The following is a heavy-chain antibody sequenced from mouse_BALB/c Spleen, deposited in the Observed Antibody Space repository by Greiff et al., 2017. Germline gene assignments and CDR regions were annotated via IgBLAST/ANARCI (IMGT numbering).Heavy chain of an antibody. CDR3: ARWDYYGSSYGFAY. Sequence: EVKVVESGGGLVQPGGSLKLSCAASGFTFSSYTMSWVRQTPEKRLEWVAYISNGGGSTYYPDTVKGRFTISRDNARNILYLQMSSLRSEDTAMYYCARWDYYGSSYGFAYWGQGTLVTVSA. D-gene: IGHD1-1*01. J-gene: IGHJ3*01. CDR2: ISNGGGST. V-gene: IGHV5-12-2*01. CDR1: GFTFSSYT.